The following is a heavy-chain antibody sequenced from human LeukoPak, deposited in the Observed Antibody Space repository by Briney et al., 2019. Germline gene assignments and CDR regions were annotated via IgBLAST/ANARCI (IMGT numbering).Heavy chain of an antibody. CDR3: ARGGITGTTRGPTRLNDAFDI. CDR1: GYTFTGYY. J-gene: IGHJ3*02. Sequence: GESLKISCKGSGYTFTGYYMHWVRQAPGQGLEWMGWINPNSGATNYAQKFQGWVTMTRDTSISTAYMELSRLRSDDTAVYYCARGGITGTTRGPTRLNDAFDIWGQGTMVTVSS. D-gene: IGHD1-20*01. V-gene: IGHV1-2*04. CDR2: INPNSGAT.